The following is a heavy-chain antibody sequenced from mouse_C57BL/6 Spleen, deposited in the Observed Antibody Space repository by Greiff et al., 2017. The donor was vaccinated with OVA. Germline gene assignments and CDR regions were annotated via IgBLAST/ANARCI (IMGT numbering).Heavy chain of an antibody. Sequence: VQLQQSGAELARPGASVKLSCKASGYTFTSYGISWVKQRTGQGLEWIGEIYPRSGNTYYNEKFKGKATLTADKSSSTAYMELRSLTSEDSAVYFCARVGDSNYVSWYFDVWGTGTTVTVSS. V-gene: IGHV1-81*01. J-gene: IGHJ1*03. CDR2: IYPRSGNT. CDR3: ARVGDSNYVSWYFDV. D-gene: IGHD2-5*01. CDR1: GYTFTSYG.